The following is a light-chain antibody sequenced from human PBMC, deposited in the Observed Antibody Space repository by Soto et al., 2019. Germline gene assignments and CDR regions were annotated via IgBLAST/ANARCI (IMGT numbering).Light chain of an antibody. V-gene: IGKV3-20*01. CDR1: QSVSSSY. CDR2: GAS. CDR3: QQYGSSPWT. J-gene: IGKJ1*01. Sequence: EIVLTQSPGTLSLSPGERATLSCRASQSVSSSYLAWCQQRPGQAPRLLIYGASSRATDIPDRFSGSGSGTDFTLTISRLEPEDFAVYYCQQYGSSPWTFGQGTKVEIK.